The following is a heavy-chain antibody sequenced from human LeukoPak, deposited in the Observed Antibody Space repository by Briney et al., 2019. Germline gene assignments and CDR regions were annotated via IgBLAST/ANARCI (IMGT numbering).Heavy chain of an antibody. CDR1: GFTFSSYG. D-gene: IGHD6-19*01. V-gene: IGHV3-23*01. Sequence: PGGSLRLSCAASGFTFSSYGMSWVRQAPGKGLEWVSAISGSGGSTYYADSVKGRFTISRDNSKNTLYLQMNSLRAEDTAVYYCAKDGIAVAGTGTYGYWGQGTLVTVSS. CDR3: AKDGIAVAGTGTYGY. J-gene: IGHJ4*02. CDR2: ISGSGGST.